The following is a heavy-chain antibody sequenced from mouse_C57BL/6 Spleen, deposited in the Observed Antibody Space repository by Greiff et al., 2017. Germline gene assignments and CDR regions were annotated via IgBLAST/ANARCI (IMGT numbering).Heavy chain of an antibody. CDR2: IYPGSGST. CDR3: ARTTTIPWYFDD. CDR1: GYTFPGYW. J-gene: IGHJ1*03. V-gene: IGHV1-9*01. D-gene: IGHD1-1*01. Sequence: VQLQQSGAELMKPGASVKLSCKATGYTFPGYWIEWVKQRPGHGLEWIGVIYPGSGSTNYNEKFNGKATFTADPSSNTAYMQLSSLTTEDSADYYGARTTTIPWYFDDWGTGTTVTVSS.